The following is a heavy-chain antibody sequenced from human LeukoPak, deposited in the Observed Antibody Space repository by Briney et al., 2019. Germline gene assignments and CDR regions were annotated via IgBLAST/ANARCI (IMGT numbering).Heavy chain of an antibody. CDR3: ARDFMVRGVNYGMDV. V-gene: IGHV3-33*01. CDR2: IWYDGSSK. D-gene: IGHD3-10*01. CDR1: GFTFSSYG. J-gene: IGHJ6*02. Sequence: GRSLRLSCAASGFTFSSYGMHWVRQAPGKGLEWVAVIWYDGSSKYYADSVKGRFTISRDNSKNTLYLQMNSLRAEDTAVYYCARDFMVRGVNYGMDVWGQGTTVTVSS.